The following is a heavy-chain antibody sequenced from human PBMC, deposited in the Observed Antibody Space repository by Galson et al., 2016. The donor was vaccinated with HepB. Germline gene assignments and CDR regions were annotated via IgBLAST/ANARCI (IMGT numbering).Heavy chain of an antibody. J-gene: IGHJ6*02. D-gene: IGHD2-2*01. CDR3: VRGGVPANLCKFFFYVLDV. CDR2: INAGNGNT. CDR1: GYTFTNHA. Sequence: SVKVSCKASGYTFTNHAIHWVRQAPGQNLEWMGWINAGNGNTRYSEKFQGRVTITADTYATTAYRELSGLKSDDTAVSYRVRGGVPANLCKFFFYVLDVWGQGTTVIVSS. V-gene: IGHV1-3*01.